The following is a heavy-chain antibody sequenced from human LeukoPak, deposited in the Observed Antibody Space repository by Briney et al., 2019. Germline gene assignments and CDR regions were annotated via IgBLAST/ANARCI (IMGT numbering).Heavy chain of an antibody. J-gene: IGHJ4*02. CDR1: EFTFSSYE. CDR2: ISSSTSTI. CDR3: ARGKGIAVAGSEYYFDY. V-gene: IGHV3-48*02. Sequence: GGSLRLSCAASEFTFSSYEMNWVRQAPGKGLEWVSYISSSTSTIKYADSVKGRFTISRDNAKNSLYLQMNSLRDEDTAVYYCARGKGIAVAGSEYYFDYWGQGTLVTVSS. D-gene: IGHD6-19*01.